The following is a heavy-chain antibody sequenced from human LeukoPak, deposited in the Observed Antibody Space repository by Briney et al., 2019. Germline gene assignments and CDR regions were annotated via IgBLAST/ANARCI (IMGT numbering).Heavy chain of an antibody. J-gene: IGHJ6*03. D-gene: IGHD6-19*01. CDR2: IYSGGST. Sequence: GGSLRLSCAASGFTVSSNYMSWVRQAPGKGLEWVSVIYSGGSTYYADSVKGRFTISRDNSKNTLYLQMNSLRAEDTAVYYCARGRRQWLVYRDYYYYMDVWGKGTTVTISS. CDR1: GFTVSSNY. CDR3: ARGRRQWLVYRDYYYYMDV. V-gene: IGHV3-66*01.